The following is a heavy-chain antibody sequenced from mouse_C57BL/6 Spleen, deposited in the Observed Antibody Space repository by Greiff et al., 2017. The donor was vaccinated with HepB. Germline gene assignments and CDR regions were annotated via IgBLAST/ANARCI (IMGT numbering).Heavy chain of an antibody. Sequence: EVQRVESGEGLVKPGGSLKLSCAASGFTFSSYAMSWVRQTPEKRLEWVAYISSGGDYIYYADTVKGRFTISRDNARNTLYLQMSSLKSEDTAMYYCTRGELWSYYFDYWGQGTTLTVSS. D-gene: IGHD1-1*02. CDR3: TRGELWSYYFDY. CDR2: ISSGGDYI. J-gene: IGHJ2*01. V-gene: IGHV5-9-1*02. CDR1: GFTFSSYA.